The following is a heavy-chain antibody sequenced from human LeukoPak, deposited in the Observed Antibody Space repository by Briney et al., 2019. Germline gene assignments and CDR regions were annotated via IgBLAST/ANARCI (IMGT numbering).Heavy chain of an antibody. D-gene: IGHD3-3*01. CDR3: VRTAGIFWSGAYYFDS. Sequence: ASVKVSCKASGYTFTAYYIHWVRQAPGQGLEWMGWMNPNSGNIGYAQKFQGRLTMIRNTSINTSYMELRSLTSDDTAVYYCVRTAGIFWSGAYYFDSWGQGTLVTVSS. V-gene: IGHV1-8*02. J-gene: IGHJ4*02. CDR1: GYTFTAYY. CDR2: MNPNSGNI.